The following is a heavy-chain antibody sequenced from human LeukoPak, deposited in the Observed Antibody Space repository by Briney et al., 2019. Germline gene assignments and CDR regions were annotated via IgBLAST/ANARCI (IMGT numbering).Heavy chain of an antibody. CDR2: INPNSGGT. Sequence: GASVKVSCKASGYTFTGYYIHWVRQAPGQGLEWMGWINPNSGGTNYAQKFQGRVTMTRDTSISTAYMELSRLRSDDTAVYYCAVRVTAGDAFDIWGQGTMVTVSS. D-gene: IGHD4-23*01. CDR3: AVRVTAGDAFDI. V-gene: IGHV1-2*02. CDR1: GYTFTGYY. J-gene: IGHJ3*02.